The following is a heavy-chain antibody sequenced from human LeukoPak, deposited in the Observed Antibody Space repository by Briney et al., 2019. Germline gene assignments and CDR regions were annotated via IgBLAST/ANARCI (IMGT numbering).Heavy chain of an antibody. CDR2: IWYDGSNK. Sequence: GGSLRLSCAASGFTFSSYGMRWVRQAPGKGLEWVAVIWYDGSNKYYADSVKGRFTISRDNSKNTLYLQMNSLRAEDTAVYYCASNRYYDSSGYPGYWGQGTLVTVSS. V-gene: IGHV3-33*01. CDR3: ASNRYYDSSGYPGY. D-gene: IGHD3-22*01. CDR1: GFTFSSYG. J-gene: IGHJ4*02.